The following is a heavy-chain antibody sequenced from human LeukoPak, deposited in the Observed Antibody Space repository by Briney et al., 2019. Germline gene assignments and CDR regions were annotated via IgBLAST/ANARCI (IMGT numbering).Heavy chain of an antibody. CDR2: ISGSGGST. J-gene: IGHJ4*02. V-gene: IGHV3-23*01. CDR3: AKASDCYGSGSRTFDY. D-gene: IGHD3-10*01. Sequence: PGGSLRLSCAASGFTFSSYAMSWVRQAPGKGLEWVSAISGSGGSTYYADSVKGRFTISRDNSKNTLYLQMNSLRAEDTAVYYCAKASDCYGSGSRTFDYWGQGTLVTVSS. CDR1: GFTFSSYA.